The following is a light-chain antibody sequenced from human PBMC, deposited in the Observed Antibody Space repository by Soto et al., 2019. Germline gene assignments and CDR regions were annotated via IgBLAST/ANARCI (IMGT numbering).Light chain of an antibody. CDR1: QSVSSSY. V-gene: IGKV3-20*01. CDR3: QKFSGYPFP. Sequence: LTQSPCTLSLSPGERAPLSCRASQSVSSSYLAWYQQKPGQAPRLLIFGASSRAIGIPDRFSGSGSGTDFTPTISSLEPKVLAVYYCQKFSGYPFPFGGGTRWIS. J-gene: IGKJ4*01. CDR2: GAS.